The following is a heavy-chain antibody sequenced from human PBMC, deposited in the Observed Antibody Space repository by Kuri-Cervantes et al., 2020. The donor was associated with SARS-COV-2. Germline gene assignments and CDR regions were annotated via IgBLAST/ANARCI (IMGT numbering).Heavy chain of an antibody. J-gene: IGHJ6*03. CDR2: IGSKAYGGTT. D-gene: IGHD3-16*01. V-gene: IGHV3-49*04. CDR3: TRGGGVTGYYYYYMDV. CDR1: GFTFGDYA. Sequence: GGSLRLSCTASGFTFGDYAMSWVRQAPGRGLEWVGFIGSKAYGGTTEYAASVKGRFTISRDDSKSIAYLQMNSLKTEDTAVYYCTRGGGVTGYYYYYMDVWGKGTTVTVSS.